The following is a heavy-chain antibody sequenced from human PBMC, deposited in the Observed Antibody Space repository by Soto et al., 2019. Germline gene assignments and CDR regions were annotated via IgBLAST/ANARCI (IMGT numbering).Heavy chain of an antibody. CDR2: IYYSGST. D-gene: IGHD4-17*01. CDR1: GGSISSYY. Sequence: PSETLSLTCTVSGGSISSYYWSWIRQPPGKGLEWIGYIYYSGSTNYNPSLKSRVTISVDTSKNQFSLKPSSVTAADTAVYYCARAHPGTSVTPRRNAFDIWGQGTMVTVSS. J-gene: IGHJ3*02. CDR3: ARAHPGTSVTPRRNAFDI. V-gene: IGHV4-59*01.